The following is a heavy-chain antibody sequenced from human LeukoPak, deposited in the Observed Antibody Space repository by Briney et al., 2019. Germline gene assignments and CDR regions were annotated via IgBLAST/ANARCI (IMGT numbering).Heavy chain of an antibody. D-gene: IGHD6-13*01. J-gene: IGHJ6*03. V-gene: IGHV1-2*02. CDR1: GYTFTGYY. CDR3: ASSPIAAAGRASYYYMDV. CDR2: FNPNSGGT. Sequence: ASVKVSCKASGYTFTGYYMHWVRQAPGQGLEWMGWFNPNSGGTNYAQKFQGRVTMTRDTSISTAYMELSRLRSDDTAVYYCASSPIAAAGRASYYYMDVWGKGTTVTVSS.